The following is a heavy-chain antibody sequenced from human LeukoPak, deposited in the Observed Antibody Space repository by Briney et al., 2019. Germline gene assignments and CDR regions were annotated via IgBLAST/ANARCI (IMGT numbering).Heavy chain of an antibody. Sequence: PGGSLRLSCAASGFTFSGSAMDWVRQASGKGLEWVGRIRSKANSYATAYAASVKGRFTISRADSRNTAYLQMNSLETEDTAVYHCTRRWDTSGWYKDAFDIWGQGTMVTVSS. CDR2: IRSKANSYAT. D-gene: IGHD6-19*01. V-gene: IGHV3-73*01. J-gene: IGHJ3*02. CDR1: GFTFSGSA. CDR3: TRRWDTSGWYKDAFDI.